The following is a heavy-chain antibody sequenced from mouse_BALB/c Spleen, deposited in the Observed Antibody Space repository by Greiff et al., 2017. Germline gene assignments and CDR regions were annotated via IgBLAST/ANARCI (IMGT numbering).Heavy chain of an antibody. J-gene: IGHJ3*01. CDR1: GYTFTSYW. CDR2: IYPGDGDT. CDR3: ARAKDPSWFAY. Sequence: VQLQQSGAELARPGASVKLSCKASGYTFTSYWMQWVKQRPGQGLEWIGAIYPGDGDTRYTQKFKGKATLTADKSSSTAYMQLSSLASEDSAVYYCARAKDPSWFAYWGQGTLVTVSA. D-gene: IGHD1-1*01. V-gene: IGHV1-87*01.